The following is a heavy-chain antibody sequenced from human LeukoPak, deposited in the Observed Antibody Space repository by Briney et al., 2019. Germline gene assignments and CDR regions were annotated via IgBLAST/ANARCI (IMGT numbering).Heavy chain of an antibody. CDR1: GFTFSSYS. V-gene: IGHV3-21*01. J-gene: IGHJ4*02. Sequence: PGGSLRLSCAASGFTFSSYSMNWVRQAPGKGLEWVSSISSSSSYIYYADSVKGRFTISRDNAKNSLYLQMNSLRAEDTAVYYCARDRFQLEARGTFDYWGQGTLVTVSS. D-gene: IGHD1-1*01. CDR3: ARDRFQLEARGTFDY. CDR2: ISSSSSYI.